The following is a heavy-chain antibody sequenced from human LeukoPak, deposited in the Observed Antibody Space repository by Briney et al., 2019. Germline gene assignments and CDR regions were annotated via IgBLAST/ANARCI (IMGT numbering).Heavy chain of an antibody. D-gene: IGHD3-3*01. Sequence: DPSETLSLTCSVSGVSISSYYWSWIRQPPGKGLEWIGYIYYSGSTNYNPSLKSRVTISVDTSKNQFSLKLSSVTAADTAVYYCARGGRTIFGVAQYYFDYWGQGTLVTVSS. J-gene: IGHJ4*02. CDR1: GVSISSYY. V-gene: IGHV4-59*01. CDR2: IYYSGST. CDR3: ARGGRTIFGVAQYYFDY.